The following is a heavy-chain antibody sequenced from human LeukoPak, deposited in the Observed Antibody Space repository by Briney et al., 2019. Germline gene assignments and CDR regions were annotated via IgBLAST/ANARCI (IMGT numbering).Heavy chain of an antibody. D-gene: IGHD3-22*01. Sequence: SGTLSLTCTVSGGSISSYYWSWIRQPAGKGLEWIGRIYTSGSTNYNPSLKSRVTMSVDTSKNQFSLKLSSVTAADTAVYYCARDNYDSSGYYEHALDLWGQGTMVTVSS. V-gene: IGHV4-4*07. CDR1: GGSISSYY. J-gene: IGHJ3*01. CDR3: ARDNYDSSGYYEHALDL. CDR2: IYTSGST.